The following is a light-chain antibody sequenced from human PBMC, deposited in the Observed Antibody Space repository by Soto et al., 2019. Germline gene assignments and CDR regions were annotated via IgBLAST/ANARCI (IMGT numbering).Light chain of an antibody. Sequence: DIQMTQSPSTLSASVGDRVTITCRASQTIFNWLAWYQRKPGRAPNLLIYDASSLQSGVPSTFSGSGSGTEFTLTISSLQPEDVATYYCQHCDYLPIFGPGTTVDF. CDR3: QHCDYLPI. CDR2: DAS. CDR1: QTIFNW. J-gene: IGKJ3*01. V-gene: IGKV1-5*01.